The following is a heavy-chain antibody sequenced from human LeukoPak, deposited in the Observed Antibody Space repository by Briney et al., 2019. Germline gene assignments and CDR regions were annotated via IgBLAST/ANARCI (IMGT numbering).Heavy chain of an antibody. CDR1: GYTFTSYG. Sequence: ASVKVSCKASGYTFTSYGISWVRQAPGQGREWVGWISAYNGNTNYAQKLQGRVTMTTDTSTSTAYMELRSLRSDDTAVYYCARAIIISGTLGGTHNWFDPWGQGTLVTVSS. V-gene: IGHV1-18*01. CDR3: ARAIIISGTLGGTHNWFDP. J-gene: IGHJ5*02. CDR2: ISAYNGNT. D-gene: IGHD1-26*01.